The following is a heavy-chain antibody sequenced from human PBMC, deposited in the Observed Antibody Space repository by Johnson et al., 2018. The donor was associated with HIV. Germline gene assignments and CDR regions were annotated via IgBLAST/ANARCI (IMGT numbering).Heavy chain of an antibody. CDR3: ARGGYVPAFDI. Sequence: QVQLVESGGGVVQPGRSLRLSCAASGFTFSSYGMHWVRQAPGKGLEWVTVISYDGDNKYYADSVKGRFTISRDNSKNTLYLEMSSLRPEDTDVYYCARGGYVPAFDIWGQGTMVTVSS. J-gene: IGHJ3*02. V-gene: IGHV3-30*03. CDR2: ISYDGDNK. D-gene: IGHD5-12*01. CDR1: GFTFSSYG.